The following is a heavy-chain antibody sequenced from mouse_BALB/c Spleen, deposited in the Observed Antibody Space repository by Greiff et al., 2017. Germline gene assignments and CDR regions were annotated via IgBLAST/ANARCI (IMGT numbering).Heavy chain of an antibody. D-gene: IGHD4-1*01. CDR3: ARLTGGRYAMDY. J-gene: IGHJ4*01. V-gene: IGHV1S81*02. CDR2: INPSNGRT. Sequence: QVQLQQPGAELVKPGASVKLSCKASGYTFTSYWMHWVKQRPGQGLEWIGEINPSNGRTNYNEKFKSKATLTVDKSSSTAYMQLSSLTSEDSAVYYCARLTGGRYAMDYWGQGTSVTVCS. CDR1: GYTFTSYW.